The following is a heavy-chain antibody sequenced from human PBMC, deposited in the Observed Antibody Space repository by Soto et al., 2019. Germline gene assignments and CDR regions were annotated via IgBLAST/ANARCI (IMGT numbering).Heavy chain of an antibody. CDR1: GGSISSGDYY. D-gene: IGHD3-10*01. J-gene: IGHJ4*02. Sequence: SETLSLTCTVSGGSISSGDYYWSWIRQPPGKGLEWIGYIYYSGSTYYNPSLKSRVTISVDTSKNQFSLKLSSVTAADTAVYYWARGWFGQFFAYGGQGTLVPVSS. CDR3: ARGWFGQFFAY. CDR2: IYYSGST. V-gene: IGHV4-30-4*01.